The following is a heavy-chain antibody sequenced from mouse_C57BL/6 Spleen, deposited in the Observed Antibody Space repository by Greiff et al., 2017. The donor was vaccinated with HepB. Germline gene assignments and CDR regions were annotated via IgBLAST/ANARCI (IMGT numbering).Heavy chain of an antibody. CDR1: GFTFNTYA. J-gene: IGHJ3*01. CDR3: QRDLHGSPFAY. D-gene: IGHD1-1*01. V-gene: IGHV10-3*01. Sequence: DVKLVESGGGLVQPKGSLKLSCAASGFTFNTYAMHWVRQAPGKGLEWVARIRSKSSNYATYYADSVKDRFTISRDDSQSMLYLQMNNLKTEYTALYYGQRDLHGSPFAYWGQGTLVTVSA. CDR2: IRSKSSNYAT.